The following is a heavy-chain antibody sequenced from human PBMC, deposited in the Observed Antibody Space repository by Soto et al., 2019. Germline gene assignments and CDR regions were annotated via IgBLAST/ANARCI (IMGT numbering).Heavy chain of an antibody. CDR2: ISSSSSTI. Sequence: GGSLRLSCAASGFTFSSYSMNWVRQAPGKGLEWVSYISSSSSTIYYADSVKGRFTISRDNAKNSLYLQMNSLRDEDTAVYYCARDKASYLVGATTLWFDPWGQGTLVTVSS. V-gene: IGHV3-48*02. CDR1: GFTFSSYS. J-gene: IGHJ5*02. CDR3: ARDKASYLVGATTLWFDP. D-gene: IGHD1-26*01.